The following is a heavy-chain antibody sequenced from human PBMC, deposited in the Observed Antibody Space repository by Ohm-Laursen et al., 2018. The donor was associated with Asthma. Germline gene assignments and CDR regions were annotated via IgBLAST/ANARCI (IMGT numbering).Heavy chain of an antibody. V-gene: IGHV3-30*18. J-gene: IGHJ4*02. CDR3: AKDRTGTTFKDY. D-gene: IGHD1-7*01. Sequence: SSLRLSCTASGYTFSRYSIHWVRQAPGKGLEWVAVISYDGSNKYYADSVKGRFTISRDNSKNTLYLQMNSLRAEDTAVYYCAKDRTGTTFKDYWGQGTLVTVSS. CDR2: ISYDGSNK. CDR1: GYTFSRYS.